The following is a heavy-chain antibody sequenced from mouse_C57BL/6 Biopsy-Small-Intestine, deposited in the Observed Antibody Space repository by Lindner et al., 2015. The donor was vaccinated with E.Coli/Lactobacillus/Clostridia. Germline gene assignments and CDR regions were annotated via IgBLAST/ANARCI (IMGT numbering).Heavy chain of an antibody. Sequence: VQLQESGGGLVQPKGSLKLSCAASGFTFNTYAMHWVRQAPGKGLEWIARIRSKSNNYATYYADSVKDRFTISRDDSQSMLYLQMNNLKTEDTAMYYCVRNWDVGAYWGQGDSGHCLC. CDR1: GFTFNTYA. V-gene: IGHV10-3*01. CDR3: VRNWDVGAY. D-gene: IGHD4-1*01. J-gene: IGHJ3*01. CDR2: IRSKSNNYAT.